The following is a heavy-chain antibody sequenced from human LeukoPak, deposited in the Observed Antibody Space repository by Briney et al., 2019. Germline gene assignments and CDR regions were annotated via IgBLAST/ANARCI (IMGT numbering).Heavy chain of an antibody. CDR1: GYTFTGYY. D-gene: IGHD3-22*01. CDR2: INPNSGGT. CDR3: ARDRQHDSSGYYLYYYYYMDA. Sequence: GVSAKVSCKASGYTFTGYYMHWVRQAPGQGLEWMGWINPNSGGTNYAQKFQGRVTMTRDTSIRRAYMELSRLRCDDTAVYRCARDRQHDSSGYYLYYYYYMDAWGKGTTVTVSS. V-gene: IGHV1-2*02. J-gene: IGHJ6*03.